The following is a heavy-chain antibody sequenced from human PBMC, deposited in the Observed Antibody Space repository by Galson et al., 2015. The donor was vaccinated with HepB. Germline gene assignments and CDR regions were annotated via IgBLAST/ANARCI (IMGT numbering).Heavy chain of an antibody. CDR2: ISYDGTNK. CDR3: AKGGLLWFGESRGMDV. J-gene: IGHJ6*02. CDR1: GFTFISYG. Sequence: SLRLSCAASGFTFISYGMHWVRQAPGKGLEWVAVISYDGTNKYFADSVKGRFTISRDNSKNTLYLQMSSLRSDDTAVYYCAKGGLLWFGESRGMDVWGQGTTVTVSS. D-gene: IGHD3-10*01. V-gene: IGHV3-30*18.